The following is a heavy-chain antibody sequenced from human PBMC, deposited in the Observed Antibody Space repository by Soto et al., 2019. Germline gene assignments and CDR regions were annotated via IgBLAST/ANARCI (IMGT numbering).Heavy chain of an antibody. J-gene: IGHJ5*02. Sequence: SETLSLTCTVSGGSISSYYWSWIRQPPGKGLEWIGYIYYSGSTNYNPSLKSRVTISVDTSKNQFSLKLSSVTAADTAGYYCGRDATHYDFCSGYFSTCFAPRGKGTLVTVSP. CDR3: GRDATHYDFCSGYFSTCFAP. D-gene: IGHD3-3*01. CDR1: GGSISSYY. V-gene: IGHV4-59*01. CDR2: IYYSGST.